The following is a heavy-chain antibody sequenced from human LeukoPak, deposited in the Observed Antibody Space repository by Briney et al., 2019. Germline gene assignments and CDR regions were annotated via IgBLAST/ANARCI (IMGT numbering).Heavy chain of an antibody. CDR2: IKQDGSEK. Sequence: PGGSPRLSCAASGFTFSSYWMSWVRQAPGKGLEWVANIKQDGSEKYYVDSVKGRFTISRDNAKNSLYLQMNSLRAEDTAVYYCARGWNREQLDYWGRGTLVTVSS. D-gene: IGHD1-1*01. CDR3: ARGWNREQLDY. J-gene: IGHJ4*02. V-gene: IGHV3-7*01. CDR1: GFTFSSYW.